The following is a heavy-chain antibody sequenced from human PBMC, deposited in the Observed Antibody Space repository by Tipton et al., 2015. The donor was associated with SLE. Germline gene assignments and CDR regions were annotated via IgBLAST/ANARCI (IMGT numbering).Heavy chain of an antibody. J-gene: IGHJ4*02. CDR1: GGSVRSGDYY. V-gene: IGHV4-31*03. D-gene: IGHD5-12*01. Sequence: TLSLTCTVSGGSVRSGDYYWTWIRQVPGKGLEWIGHIDYSGGTNYNPSLKSRLTISLDTSETQFSLRLSSVTAADTAVCYCARGGVGGYDFFDYWGQGSLVTVSS. CDR2: IDYSGGT. CDR3: ARGGVGGYDFFDY.